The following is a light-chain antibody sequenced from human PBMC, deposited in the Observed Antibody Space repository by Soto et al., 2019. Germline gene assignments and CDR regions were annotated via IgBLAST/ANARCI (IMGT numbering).Light chain of an antibody. J-gene: IGLJ3*02. CDR2: DVS. Sequence: QSALTQPRSVSGSPGQSVTISCTGTSSDVGGYNYVSWYQQHPGKAPKLTIYDVSKRPSGVPDRFSGSKSGNTASLTISGLQAEDEADYYCCSYAGSFWVFGGGTQLTVL. CDR1: SSDVGGYNY. CDR3: CSYAGSFWV. V-gene: IGLV2-11*01.